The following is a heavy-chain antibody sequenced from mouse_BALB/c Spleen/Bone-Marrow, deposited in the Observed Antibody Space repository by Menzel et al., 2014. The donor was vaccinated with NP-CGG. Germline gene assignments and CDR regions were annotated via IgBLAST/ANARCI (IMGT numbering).Heavy chain of an antibody. V-gene: IGHV5-9-3*01. CDR1: GFTFSSYA. D-gene: IGHD1-2*01. CDR2: ISSGGSYT. CDR3: ARHFITTATGAMDY. J-gene: IGHJ4*01. Sequence: EVQLVESGGGLVKPGGSLKLSCAASGFTFSSYAISWVRQTPEKRLEWVATISSGGSYTYYPDGVKGRFTISRDNAKNTLYLQMSSLRSEDTAMYYCARHFITTATGAMDYWGQGTSVTVSS.